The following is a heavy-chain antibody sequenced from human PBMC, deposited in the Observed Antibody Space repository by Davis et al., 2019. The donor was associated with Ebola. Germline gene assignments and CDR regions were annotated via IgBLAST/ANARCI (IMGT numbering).Heavy chain of an antibody. J-gene: IGHJ4*02. Sequence: ASVKVSCKASGYTFTSYGISWVRQAPGQGLEWMGWISAYNGNTNYAQKLQGRVTITADESTSTAYMELSSLRSEDTAVYYCARGRGHYEYSGGDYWGQGTLVTVSS. CDR1: GYTFTSYG. V-gene: IGHV1-18*04. CDR3: ARGRGHYEYSGGDY. D-gene: IGHD2-21*01. CDR2: ISAYNGNT.